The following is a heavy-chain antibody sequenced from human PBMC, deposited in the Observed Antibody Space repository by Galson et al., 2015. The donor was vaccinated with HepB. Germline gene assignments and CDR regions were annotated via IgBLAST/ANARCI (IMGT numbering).Heavy chain of an antibody. D-gene: IGHD3-16*02. CDR3: ATLAPNTITFGGVIAATYFDY. CDR1: GYTLTELS. J-gene: IGHJ4*02. V-gene: IGHV1-24*01. Sequence: SVKVSCKVSGYTLTELSMHWVRQAPGKGLEWMGGFDPEDGETIYAQKFQGRVTMTEDTSTDTAYMELSSLRSEDTAVYYCATLAPNTITFGGVIAATYFDYWGQGTLVTVSS. CDR2: FDPEDGET.